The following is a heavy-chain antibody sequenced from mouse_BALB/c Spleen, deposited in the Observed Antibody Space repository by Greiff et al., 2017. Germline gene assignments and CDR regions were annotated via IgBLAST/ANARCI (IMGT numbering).Heavy chain of an antibody. CDR1: GFTFSSYT. V-gene: IGHV5-12-2*01. J-gene: IGHJ4*01. CDR3: ARQSGYGNYAMDY. D-gene: IGHD2-10*02. Sequence: EVKVVESGGGLVQPGGSLKLSCAASGFTFSSYTMSWVRQTPEKRLEWVAYISNGGGSTYYPDTVKGRFTISRDNAKNTLYLQMSSLKSEDTAMYYCARQSGYGNYAMDYWGQGTSVTVSS. CDR2: ISNGGGST.